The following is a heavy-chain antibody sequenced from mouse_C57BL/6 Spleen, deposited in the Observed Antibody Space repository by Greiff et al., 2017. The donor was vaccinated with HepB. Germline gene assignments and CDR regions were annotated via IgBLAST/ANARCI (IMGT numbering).Heavy chain of an antibody. V-gene: IGHV3-5*01. D-gene: IGHD1-1*01. CDR1: GISITTGNSR. CDR2: IYSSGTI. J-gene: IGHJ1*03. CDR3: ARVYGSSYEGWYFDV. Sequence: EVKLVESGPGLVKPSQTVFLTCTVTGISITTGNSRWSWIRQFPGTKLEWIGYIYSSGTITYHPSLTSRTTITRDTPKNQFFLEMNALTAEDTATYYGARVYGSSYEGWYFDVWGTGTTVTVSS.